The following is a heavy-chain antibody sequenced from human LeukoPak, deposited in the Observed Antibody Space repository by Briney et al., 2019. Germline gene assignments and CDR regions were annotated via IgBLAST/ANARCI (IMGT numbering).Heavy chain of an antibody. CDR1: GYTLTELS. CDR3: ATQRRYCSSTSCYGAFDI. J-gene: IGHJ3*02. CDR2: FDPEDGET. Sequence: GASVKVSCKVSGYTLTELSMHWVRQAPGKGLEWMGGFDPEDGETIYAQKFQGRVTMTEDTSTDTAYMELSSLRSEDTAVYYCATQRRYCSSTSCYGAFDIWGQGTMVTVSS. D-gene: IGHD2-2*01. V-gene: IGHV1-24*01.